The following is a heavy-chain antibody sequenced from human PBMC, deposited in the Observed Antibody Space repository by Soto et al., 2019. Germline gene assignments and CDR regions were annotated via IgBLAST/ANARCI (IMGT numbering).Heavy chain of an antibody. V-gene: IGHV5-51*01. Sequence: PGESLKISCKGSGYSFTSYWIGWVRQMPGKGLEWMGIIYPGDSDTRYSPSFQGQVTISADKSISTAYLQWSSLKASDTAVYYCAREEEGIVLVPAATSDYYYYGMDVWGQGTTVTVSS. D-gene: IGHD2-2*01. CDR1: GYSFTSYW. CDR2: IYPGDSDT. J-gene: IGHJ6*02. CDR3: AREEEGIVLVPAATSDYYYYGMDV.